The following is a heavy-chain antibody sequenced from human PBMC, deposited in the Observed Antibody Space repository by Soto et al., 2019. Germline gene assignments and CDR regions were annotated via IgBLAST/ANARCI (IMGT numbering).Heavy chain of an antibody. CDR2: VSHDGKSG. D-gene: IGHD6-19*01. CDR3: ARLDKFNGGWS. J-gene: IGHJ4*02. V-gene: IGHV3-30*14. CDR1: GLTFSSYA. Sequence: QVQLVESGGGVVQPGRSLRLSCAASGLTFSSYALHWVRRAPGKGLEWVAAVSHDGKSGFYADSVSGRFTVSRDNSNNLVYLQMDRLRPEDTALFYCARLDKFNGGWSWGQGTAVTVSS.